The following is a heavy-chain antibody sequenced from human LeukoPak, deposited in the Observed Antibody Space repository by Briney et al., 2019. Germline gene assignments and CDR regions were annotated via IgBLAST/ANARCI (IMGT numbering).Heavy chain of an antibody. CDR1: GFTFSSYA. Sequence: GGSLRLSCAASGFTFSSYAMSWVRQAPGKGLEWVSAISGSGGSTYYADSVKGRFTITRDNSKNTLYLQMNSLRAEDTAVYYCAIIDDYGDYGGYWGQGTLVTVSS. CDR3: AIIDDYGDYGGY. D-gene: IGHD4-17*01. V-gene: IGHV3-23*01. J-gene: IGHJ4*02. CDR2: ISGSGGST.